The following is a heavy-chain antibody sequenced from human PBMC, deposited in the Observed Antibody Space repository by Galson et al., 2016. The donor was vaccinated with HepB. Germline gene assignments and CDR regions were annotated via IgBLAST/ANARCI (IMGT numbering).Heavy chain of an antibody. V-gene: IGHV5-10-1*01. CDR3: ARQGFCSGSNCRGDAFDI. Sequence: GAEVKKPGESLKISCKVSGYSFTKHWLDWVRQMPGKGLEWMGRIDPSDSYTNYGPTFQGQVTISTDRATNTASLQWSSLKVSDTGIYFWARQGFCSGSNCRGDAFDIWGQGTTVTVSS. D-gene: IGHD2-15*01. J-gene: IGHJ3*02. CDR1: GYSFTKHW. CDR2: IDPSDSYT.